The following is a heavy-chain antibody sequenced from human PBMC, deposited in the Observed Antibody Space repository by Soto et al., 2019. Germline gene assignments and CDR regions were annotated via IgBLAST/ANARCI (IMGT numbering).Heavy chain of an antibody. CDR3: AREPAAGTFDY. CDR1: GGSFSGYY. J-gene: IGHJ4*02. CDR2: INHSGST. Sequence: PSETLSLTCAVYGGSFSGYYWGWIRQPPGKGLEWIGEINHSGSTNYNPSLKSRVTISVDTSKNQFSLKLSSVTAADTAVYYCAREPAAGTFDYWGQGTLVTVSS. V-gene: IGHV4-34*01. D-gene: IGHD6-13*01.